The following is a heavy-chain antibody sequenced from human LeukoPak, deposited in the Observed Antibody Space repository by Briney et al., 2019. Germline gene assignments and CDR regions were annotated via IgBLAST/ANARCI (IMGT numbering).Heavy chain of an antibody. CDR3: AREVSGYSSSWYPDGYFDY. J-gene: IGHJ4*02. CDR2: INPNSGGT. Sequence: GASVKVSCKASGYTFTSYDISWVRQAPGQGLEWMGWINPNSGGTNYAQKFQGRVTMTRDTSASTAYMELSSLRSEDTAVYYCAREVSGYSSSWYPDGYFDYWGQGTLVTVSS. CDR1: GYTFTSYD. D-gene: IGHD6-13*01. V-gene: IGHV1-2*02.